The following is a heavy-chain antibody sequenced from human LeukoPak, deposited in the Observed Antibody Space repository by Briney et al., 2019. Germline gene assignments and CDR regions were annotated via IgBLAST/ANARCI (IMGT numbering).Heavy chain of an antibody. J-gene: IGHJ4*02. CDR2: IYHTGST. CDR1: GGSISSSSLH. CDR3: ARHLFYVRNFDY. D-gene: IGHD3-10*02. V-gene: IGHV4-39*01. Sequence: SETLSLTCTVSGGSISSSSLHWGWIRQPPGKGLGWIVTIYHTGSTYYNPSLKSRVTIFVDTSKNQFSLKLSSVTAADTAVYYCARHLFYVRNFDYWGQGTLVTVSS.